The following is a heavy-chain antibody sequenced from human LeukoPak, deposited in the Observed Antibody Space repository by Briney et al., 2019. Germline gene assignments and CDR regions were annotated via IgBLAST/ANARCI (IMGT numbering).Heavy chain of an antibody. V-gene: IGHV3-23*01. CDR2: VSGSGSTT. Sequence: SGGSLRLSCAASGFTFNTYGMNWVRQAPGKGLEWVSAVSGSGSTTYSARSVKGRFTVSRDNSKNTLYLQMNSLRVDDTAVYYCAKSLDYGGNRARLDFWGQGTLVTVSS. J-gene: IGHJ4*02. CDR1: GFTFNTYG. D-gene: IGHD4-23*01. CDR3: AKSLDYGGNRARLDF.